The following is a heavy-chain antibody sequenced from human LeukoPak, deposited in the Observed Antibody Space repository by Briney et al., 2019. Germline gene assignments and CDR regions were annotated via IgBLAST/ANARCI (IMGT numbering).Heavy chain of an antibody. CDR1: GFTFSSYG. J-gene: IGHJ4*02. V-gene: IGHV3-30*02. D-gene: IGHD2-15*01. Sequence: GGSLRLSCAASGFTFSSYGMHWVRQAPGKGLEWVAFIRYDGSNKYYADSVKGRFTISRDNSKNTLYPQMNSLRAEDTAVYYCAKGGDIVVVVAATGDYFDYWGQGTLVTVSS. CDR2: IRYDGSNK. CDR3: AKGGDIVVVVAATGDYFDY.